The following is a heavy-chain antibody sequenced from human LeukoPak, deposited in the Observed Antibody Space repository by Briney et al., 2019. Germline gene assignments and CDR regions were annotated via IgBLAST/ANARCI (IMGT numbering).Heavy chain of an antibody. CDR2: ISSTSRTI. Sequence: GGSLRLSCAASGFTFSSFGMNLVRQAPGKGLEWVSYISSTSRTIYYADSVKGRFTISRDNAKNSLSLRMNSLRAEDMAVYYCARHVRGATVTTSGFYYMDVWGKGTTVTVSS. D-gene: IGHD4-17*01. J-gene: IGHJ6*03. CDR3: ARHVRGATVTTSGFYYMDV. CDR1: GFTFSSFG. V-gene: IGHV3-48*01.